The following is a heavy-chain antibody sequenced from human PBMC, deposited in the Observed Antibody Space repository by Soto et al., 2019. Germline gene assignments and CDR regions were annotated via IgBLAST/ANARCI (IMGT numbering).Heavy chain of an antibody. Sequence: LGESLKVSCKGSGYSFTSYWISWVRQMPGKGLEWMGRIDPSDSYTNYSPSFQGHVTISADKSISTAYLQWSSLKASDTAMYYCARDLEGYYGMDVWGQGTTVTVSS. V-gene: IGHV5-10-1*01. CDR1: GYSFTSYW. J-gene: IGHJ6*02. CDR2: IDPSDSYT. CDR3: ARDLEGYYGMDV.